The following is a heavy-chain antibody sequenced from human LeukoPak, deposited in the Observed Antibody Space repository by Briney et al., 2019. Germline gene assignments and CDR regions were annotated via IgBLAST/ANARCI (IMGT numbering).Heavy chain of an antibody. CDR1: GGSISSGGHS. J-gene: IGHJ4*02. D-gene: IGHD6-19*01. Sequence: PSETLSLTCAVSGGSISSGGHSWSWIRQPPGKGLEWIGYISYSGSTNYNPSLKSRVTISVDTSKNQFSLKLSSVTAADTAVYYCARGGTVALDYWGQGTLVTVSS. CDR3: ARGGTVALDY. CDR2: ISYSGST. V-gene: IGHV4-61*08.